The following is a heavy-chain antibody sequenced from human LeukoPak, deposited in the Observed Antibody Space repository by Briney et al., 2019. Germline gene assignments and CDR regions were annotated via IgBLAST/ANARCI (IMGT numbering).Heavy chain of an antibody. CDR1: GFSFSNYW. J-gene: IGHJ2*01. Sequence: GGSLRLSCEASGFSFSNYWMSWVRQAPGRGLEWVSNIKQDGAEKRYVDAVKGRFTISRDNAKNSLFLQMNSLRVEDTAVYFCARDRYYYNYEAFVWGRGAQVTVPS. D-gene: IGHD3-10*01. CDR3: ARDRYYYNYEAFV. V-gene: IGHV3-7*01. CDR2: IKQDGAEK.